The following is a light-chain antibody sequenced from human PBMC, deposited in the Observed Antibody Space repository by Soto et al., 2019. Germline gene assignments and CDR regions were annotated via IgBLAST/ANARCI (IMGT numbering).Light chain of an antibody. CDR1: QTISSW. CDR3: QQSFSTPPT. Sequence: DIKMTQSPSTLSGSVGDRVTITCRASQTISSWLAWYQQKPGKAPKLLIYKASTLKSGVPSRFRGSGSGTEFTLTISSLQPEAFARYYCQQSFSTPPTSGQGTKVDI. V-gene: IGKV1-5*03. J-gene: IGKJ1*01. CDR2: KAS.